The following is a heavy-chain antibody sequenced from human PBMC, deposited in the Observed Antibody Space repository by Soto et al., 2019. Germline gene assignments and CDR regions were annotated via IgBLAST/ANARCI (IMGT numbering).Heavy chain of an antibody. D-gene: IGHD5-12*01. CDR2: IYYCCST. CDR1: GGSISRGGYY. Sequence: QVQLQESGPGLVKPSQTLSLTCTVSGGSISRGGYYWSWIRQHPGKGMEWIGYIYYCCSTYYNPSLKSRVTITVDMSKYKFSLKLRYVTAADTAVYYCAREGDGYNYCDYWGQGTLVTVSS. CDR3: AREGDGYNYCDY. J-gene: IGHJ4*02. V-gene: IGHV4-31*03.